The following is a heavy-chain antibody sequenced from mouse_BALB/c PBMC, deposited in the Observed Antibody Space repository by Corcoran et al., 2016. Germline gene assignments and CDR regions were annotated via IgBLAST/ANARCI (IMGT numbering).Heavy chain of an antibody. CDR3: TRNWEWFYDV. CDR2: IFPGSGST. D-gene: IGHD4-1*01. CDR1: GYTFSGYW. Sequence: QVQLQQSGAELMKPGASVKISCKATGYTFSGYWIAWVKERPGHGLEWVGEIFPGSGSTNCNEKFKGKATFTADTSSNTAYMQLSSLTYEDSAVYYCTRNWEWFYDVWGAGTTVTVSS. J-gene: IGHJ1*01. V-gene: IGHV1-9*01.